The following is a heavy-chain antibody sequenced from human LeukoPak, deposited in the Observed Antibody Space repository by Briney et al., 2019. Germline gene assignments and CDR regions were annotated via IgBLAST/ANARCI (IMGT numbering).Heavy chain of an antibody. J-gene: IGHJ6*02. CDR2: ISYDGSNK. Sequence: GGSLRLSCAASGFTFSSYAMRWVRQAPGKGLEWVAVISYDGSNKFYADSVKGRFTISRDNSKNTLYLQMNSLRAEDTAVYYCARGDFEARTYDYDSSGYYKNYYFGMDVWGQGTTVTVSS. CDR3: ARGDFEARTYDYDSSGYYKNYYFGMDV. V-gene: IGHV3-30*04. CDR1: GFTFSSYA. D-gene: IGHD3-22*01.